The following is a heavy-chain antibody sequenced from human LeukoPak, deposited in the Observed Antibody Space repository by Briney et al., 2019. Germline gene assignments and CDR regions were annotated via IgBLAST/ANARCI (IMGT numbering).Heavy chain of an antibody. CDR1: GGSISSGGYY. CDR2: IYYSGST. CDR3: ATNDYGDPQAFDI. Sequence: SETLSLTCTVSGGSISSGGYYWSWLRQHLGKGLEWIGYIYYSGSTYYNPSLKSRVTISVDTSKNQFSLKLSSVTAADTAVYYCATNDYGDPQAFDIWGQGTMVTVSS. V-gene: IGHV4-31*03. J-gene: IGHJ3*02. D-gene: IGHD4-17*01.